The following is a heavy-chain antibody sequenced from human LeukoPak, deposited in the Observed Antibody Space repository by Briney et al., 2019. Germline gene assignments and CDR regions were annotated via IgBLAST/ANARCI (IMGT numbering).Heavy chain of an antibody. V-gene: IGHV3-30*02. Sequence: PGGSLRLSCAASGFTFTSYGMHWVRQAPGKGLEWVTFIRYDGSNKYYADLVEGRFTISRDNAKNSLYLQMNSLRAEDTAVYYCARGVGNYRYYFDYWGQGTLVTVSS. CDR3: ARGVGNYRYYFDY. CDR2: IRYDGSNK. J-gene: IGHJ4*02. CDR1: GFTFTSYG. D-gene: IGHD3-22*01.